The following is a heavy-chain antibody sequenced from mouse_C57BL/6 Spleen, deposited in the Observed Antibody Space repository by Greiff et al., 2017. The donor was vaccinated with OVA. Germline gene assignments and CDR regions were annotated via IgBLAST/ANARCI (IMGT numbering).Heavy chain of an antibody. CDR1: GFTFSDYG. CDR3: ARRRDYSNYVDYAMDY. CDR2: ISSGSSTI. D-gene: IGHD2-5*01. Sequence: EVMLVESGGGLVKPGGSLKLSCAASGFTFSDYGMHWVRQAPEKGLEWVAYISSGSSTIYYADTVKGRFTLSRDNAKNTLFLQMTSLRSEDTAMYYCARRRDYSNYVDYAMDYWGQGTSVTVSS. J-gene: IGHJ4*01. V-gene: IGHV5-17*01.